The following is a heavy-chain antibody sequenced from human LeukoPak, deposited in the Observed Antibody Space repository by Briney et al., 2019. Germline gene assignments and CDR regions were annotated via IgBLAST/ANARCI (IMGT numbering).Heavy chain of an antibody. V-gene: IGHV4-34*01. CDR3: ARRGYGGKRGNDY. Sequence: SETLSLTCTVSGGSISNYYWSWIRQPPGKGLEWIGEINHSGSTNYNPSLKSRVTISVDTSKNQFSLKLSSVTAADTAVYYCARRGYGGKRGNDYWGQGTLVTVSS. CDR1: GGSISNYY. D-gene: IGHD4-23*01. J-gene: IGHJ4*02. CDR2: INHSGST.